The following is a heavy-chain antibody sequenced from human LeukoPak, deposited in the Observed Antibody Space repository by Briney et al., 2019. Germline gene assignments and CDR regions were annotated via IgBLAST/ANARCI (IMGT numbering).Heavy chain of an antibody. D-gene: IGHD4-11*01. J-gene: IGHJ6*03. CDR2: IYHSGST. CDR3: ARASVTYYYYYYMDV. CDR1: GGSISSGGYY. Sequence: SQTLSLTCTVSGGSISSGGYYWSWIRQPPGKGLEWIGYIYHSGSTYYNPSLKSRVTISVDRSKNQFSPKLSSVTAADTAVYYCARASVTYYYYYYMDVWGKGTTVTVSS. V-gene: IGHV4-30-2*01.